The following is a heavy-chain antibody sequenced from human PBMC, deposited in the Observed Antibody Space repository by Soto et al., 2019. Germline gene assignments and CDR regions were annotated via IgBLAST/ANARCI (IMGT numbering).Heavy chain of an antibody. D-gene: IGHD2-15*01. Sequence: GESLKISCKGSGYSFTSYWISWVRQMPGKGLEWMGRIDPSDSYTNYSPSFQGHVTISADKSISTAYLQWSSLKASDTAMYYCARRRGVVRYYYYYGMDVWGQGTTVTV. CDR3: ARRRGVVRYYYYYGMDV. CDR1: GYSFTSYW. CDR2: IDPSDSYT. V-gene: IGHV5-10-1*01. J-gene: IGHJ6*02.